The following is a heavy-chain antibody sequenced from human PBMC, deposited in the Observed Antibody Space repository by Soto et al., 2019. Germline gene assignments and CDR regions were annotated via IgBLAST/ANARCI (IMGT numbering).Heavy chain of an antibody. J-gene: IGHJ4*02. V-gene: IGHV1-18*01. CDR3: ARVPSYIPEDY. D-gene: IGHD2-21*01. CDR2: ISAYNGDT. CDR1: GYTFTNYG. Sequence: QVQLLQSGAEVKKPGASVRVSCKASGYTFTNYGISWVRQAPGQGLEWIGWISAYNGDTIYAQKLQGRVTMTTDTSPSTAYMELRSLRSDDTAMYFCARVPSYIPEDYWGQGTLVTVSS.